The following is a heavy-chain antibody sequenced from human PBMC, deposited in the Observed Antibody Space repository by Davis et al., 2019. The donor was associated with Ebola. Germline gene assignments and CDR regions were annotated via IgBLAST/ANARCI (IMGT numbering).Heavy chain of an antibody. D-gene: IGHD1-20*01. J-gene: IGHJ6*02. Sequence: PSETLSLTCVISGDSVSSKTAAWNWIRQSPSRGLEWLGRTSYRSMWFNDYAASVKSRITINADTSKNQISLQLKSVTPEDTAVYYCARDKKTITEPSHGMDVWGQGTTVTVSS. CDR3: ARDKKTITEPSHGMDV. CDR2: TSYRSMWFN. CDR1: GDSVSSKTAA. V-gene: IGHV6-1*01.